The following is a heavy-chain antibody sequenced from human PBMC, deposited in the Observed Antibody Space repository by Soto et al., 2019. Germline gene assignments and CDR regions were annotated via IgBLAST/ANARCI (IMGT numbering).Heavy chain of an antibody. CDR2: IYYSGST. D-gene: IGHD4-4*01. Sequence: QVQLQESGPGLVKPSETLSLTCTVSGGSISNYYWNWIRQPPGKGLEWIGYIYYSGSTNYNPSLKSRVTISVDTSKDQFLLELSSVTAADTAVYYCARGYRSLDYWGQGTLVTVSS. CDR1: GGSISNYY. CDR3: ARGYRSLDY. V-gene: IGHV4-59*01. J-gene: IGHJ4*02.